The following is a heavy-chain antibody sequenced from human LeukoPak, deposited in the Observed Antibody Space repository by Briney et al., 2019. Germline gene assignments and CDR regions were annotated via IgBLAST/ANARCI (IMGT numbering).Heavy chain of an antibody. CDR1: GYTLTNYN. J-gene: IGHJ6*02. CDR3: ASVPRTTLYYYYGMDV. V-gene: IGHV1-18*01. CDR2: ISAYNGNT. D-gene: IGHD2/OR15-2a*01. Sequence: GASVKVSCKASGYTLTNYNISWVRQAPGQGLEWMGWISAYNGNTNYAQKLQGRVTMTTDTSTSTAYMELRSLRSDDTAVYYCASVPRTTLYYYYGMDVWGQGTTDTVSS.